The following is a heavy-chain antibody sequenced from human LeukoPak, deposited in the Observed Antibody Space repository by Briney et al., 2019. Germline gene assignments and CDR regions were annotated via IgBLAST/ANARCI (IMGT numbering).Heavy chain of an antibody. CDR3: ARTYSKYFSNSEFDY. J-gene: IGHJ4*02. D-gene: IGHD1-1*01. CDR2: ISAYNDDT. V-gene: IGHV1-18*01. CDR1: GYAFLNYG. Sequence: ASVKVSCKASGYAFLNYGIPWVRQAPGQGLEWMAWISAYNDDTDYAQILQGRVTVTTDTSTNTAYMELRSLTSDDTAVYYCARTYSKYFSNSEFDYWGQGTLVTVSS.